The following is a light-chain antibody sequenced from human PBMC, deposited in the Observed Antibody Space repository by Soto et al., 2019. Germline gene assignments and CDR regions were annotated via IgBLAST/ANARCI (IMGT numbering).Light chain of an antibody. CDR3: CSYAGRSTLEV. CDR1: SSDVGSYNL. V-gene: IGLV2-23*01. J-gene: IGLJ2*01. Sequence: QSVLTQPASVSGSPGQSITISCTGTSSDVGSYNLVSWYQQHPGKAPKLMIYEGSKRPSGVSNRFSGSKSGNTASLTISGLQAEDEADYYCCSYAGRSTLEVFGGGTKLTVL. CDR2: EGS.